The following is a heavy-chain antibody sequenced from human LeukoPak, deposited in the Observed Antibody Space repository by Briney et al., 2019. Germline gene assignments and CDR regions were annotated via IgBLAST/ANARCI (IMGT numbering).Heavy chain of an antibody. CDR3: ARDYGGIVVRGVEGY. CDR2: ISYDGSNK. V-gene: IGHV3-30*03. CDR1: GFTFSSYG. Sequence: PGGSLRLSCAASGFTFSSYGMHWVRQAPGKGLEWVAVISYDGSNKYYADSVKGRFTVSRDNAKNSLYLQLDSLRAEDTAVYYCARDYGGIVVRGVEGYWGQGTLVTVSS. D-gene: IGHD3-10*01. J-gene: IGHJ4*02.